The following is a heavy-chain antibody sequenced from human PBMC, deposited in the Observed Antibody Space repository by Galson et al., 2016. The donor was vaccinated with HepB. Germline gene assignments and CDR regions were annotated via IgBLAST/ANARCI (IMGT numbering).Heavy chain of an antibody. J-gene: IGHJ6*02. CDR2: TYYRSKWYN. Sequence: CAISGDSVSSNSAAWNWIRQSPSRGLEWLGRTYYRSKWYNDYAVSVKSRIIVNPDTSKNQFSLQLNSVTPEDTAVYYCVEQRKGAPYGMDVWGQGNPGHRLL. CDR3: VEQRKGAPYGMDV. D-gene: IGHD1/OR15-1a*01. CDR1: GDSVSSNSAA. V-gene: IGHV6-1*01.